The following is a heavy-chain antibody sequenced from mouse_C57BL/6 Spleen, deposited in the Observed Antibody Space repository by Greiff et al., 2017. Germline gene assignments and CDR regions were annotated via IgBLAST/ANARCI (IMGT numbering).Heavy chain of an antibody. V-gene: IGHV1-26*01. J-gene: IGHJ2*01. CDR3: ASSYYGYEGY. CDR2: INPNNGGT. Sequence: EVQLQQSGPELVKPGASVKISCKASGYTFTDYYMNWVKQSHGKSLEWIGDINPNNGGTSYNQKFKGKATLTVDKSSSTAYMELRSLTSEDSAVYYCASSYYGYEGYWGQGTTLTVSS. D-gene: IGHD2-9*01. CDR1: GYTFTDYY.